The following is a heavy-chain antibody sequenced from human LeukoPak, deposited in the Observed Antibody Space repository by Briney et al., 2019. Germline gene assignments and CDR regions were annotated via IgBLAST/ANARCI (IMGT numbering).Heavy chain of an antibody. CDR3: ARETYPYYTVV. D-gene: IGHD2-2*02. V-gene: IGHV4-38-2*02. CDR1: NYSLHNRLY. Sequence: PSEPLSLTCSGSNYSLHNRLYWRCARQPPGKGLEWIGSIYRSGSTFYNPSLKSRVTISLDTSKNQFSLKLRSVTAADTAVYFCARETYPYYTVVCVKGTTDTVSS. J-gene: IGHJ6*03. CDR2: IYRSGST.